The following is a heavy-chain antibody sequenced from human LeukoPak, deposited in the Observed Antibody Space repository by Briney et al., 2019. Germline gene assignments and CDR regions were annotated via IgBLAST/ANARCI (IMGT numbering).Heavy chain of an antibody. CDR1: GFTFSSYA. Sequence: PGRSLRLSCAASGFTFSSYAMHWVRQAPGKGLEWVAVISYDGSNKYYADSVKGRFTISRDNSKNTLYLQMNSLRAEDTAVYYCARAPRRFGELFDPFDIWGQGTMVTVSS. J-gene: IGHJ3*02. D-gene: IGHD3-10*01. CDR2: ISYDGSNK. V-gene: IGHV3-30-3*01. CDR3: ARAPRRFGELFDPFDI.